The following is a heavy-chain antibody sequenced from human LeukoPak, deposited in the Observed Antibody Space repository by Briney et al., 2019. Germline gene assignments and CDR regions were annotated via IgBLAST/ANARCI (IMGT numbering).Heavy chain of an antibody. J-gene: IGHJ4*02. D-gene: IGHD1-26*01. V-gene: IGHV3-48*04. CDR3: ARVGGDNVRQADS. CDR1: GFTFSSYS. CDR2: ISGSSSSI. Sequence: GGSLRLSCGASGFTFSSYSMNWVRQAPGKGLEWVSYISGSSSSIYYADSVKGRFTISRDNAKNSLYLQMNSLRAEDTAVYYCARVGGDNVRQADSWGQGTLVTVSS.